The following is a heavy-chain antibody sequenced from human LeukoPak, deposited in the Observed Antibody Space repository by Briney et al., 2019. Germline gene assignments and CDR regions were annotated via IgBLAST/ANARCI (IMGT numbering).Heavy chain of an antibody. CDR1: GFTFSGYA. D-gene: IGHD1-26*01. Sequence: GGSLRLSCAASGFTFSGYAMSWVRQAPGKGLEWVSAITGSGGSTYYADSVRGRFTISRDNSRNTLFLQMNSLRAEDTAIYYCAKGGGSYYYCHSDYWGQGTLVTVSS. CDR2: ITGSGGST. J-gene: IGHJ4*02. V-gene: IGHV3-23*01. CDR3: AKGGGSYYYCHSDY.